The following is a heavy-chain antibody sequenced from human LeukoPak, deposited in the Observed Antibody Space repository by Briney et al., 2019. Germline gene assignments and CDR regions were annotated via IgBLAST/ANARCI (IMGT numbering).Heavy chain of an antibody. CDR2: IYPGDSDT. CDR3: ARRWSDAFDI. Sequence: PGESLKISCQGSGYSFTSYWIAWVRQMPGKGLERMGIIYPGDSDTRYSPSFQGQVTISADKSISTAYLQWTSLKASDTAMYYCARRWSDAFDIWGQGTMVTVSS. V-gene: IGHV5-51*01. J-gene: IGHJ3*02. D-gene: IGHD2-8*01. CDR1: GYSFTSYW.